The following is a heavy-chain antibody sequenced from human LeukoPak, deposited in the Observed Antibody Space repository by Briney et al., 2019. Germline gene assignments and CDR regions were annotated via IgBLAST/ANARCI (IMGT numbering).Heavy chain of an antibody. J-gene: IGHJ4*02. V-gene: IGHV4-31*03. CDR3: ARWGLRGKNHFDY. CDR1: GDSISSGGYY. D-gene: IGHD3-16*01. CDR2: TYYSGST. Sequence: SETLSLTCTVSGDSISSGGYYWSWIRQHPGKGLEWIGYTYYSGSTYYNPSLKSRVTISVDTSKNQFSLKLSSVTAADTAVYYCARWGLRGKNHFDYWGQGTLVTVSS.